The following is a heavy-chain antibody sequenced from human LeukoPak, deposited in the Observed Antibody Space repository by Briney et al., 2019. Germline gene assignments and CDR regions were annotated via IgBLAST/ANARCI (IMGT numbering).Heavy chain of an antibody. CDR2: INHSGST. V-gene: IGHV4-34*01. J-gene: IGHJ4*02. CDR3: ARGYITMVRGVIYYFDY. D-gene: IGHD3-10*01. CDR1: GGSLSGYY. Sequence: SETLSLTCAVYGGSLSGYYWSWLRQPPGKGLEWIGEINHSGSTNYNPSLKSRVTISVDTSKNQFSLKLSSVTAADTAVYYCARGYITMVRGVIYYFDYWGQGTLVTVSS.